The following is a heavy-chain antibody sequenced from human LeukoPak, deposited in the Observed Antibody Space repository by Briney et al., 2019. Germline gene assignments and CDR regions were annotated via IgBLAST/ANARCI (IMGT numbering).Heavy chain of an antibody. CDR1: GFTFSSYT. D-gene: IGHD1-14*01. Sequence: GGSLRLSCAGSGFTFSSYTMNWVRQAPGKGLEWVSSISSSATYIYYADSVRGRFTISRDDAKNSLFLHMNSLRAEDTAVYYCAKDRHPARTDGYYFDYWGQGTLVTVSS. CDR2: ISSSATYI. J-gene: IGHJ4*02. CDR3: AKDRHPARTDGYYFDY. V-gene: IGHV3-21*01.